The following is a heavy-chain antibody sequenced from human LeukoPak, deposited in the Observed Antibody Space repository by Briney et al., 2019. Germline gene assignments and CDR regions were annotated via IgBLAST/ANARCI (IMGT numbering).Heavy chain of an antibody. CDR3: ARGGRYCSSTSCYGRCDY. J-gene: IGHJ4*02. CDR2: ISAYNGNT. V-gene: IGHV1-18*01. Sequence: ASVKVSCKASGYTFTSYGISWVRQAPGQGLEWMGRISAYNGNTNYAQKLQGRVTMTTDTSTSTAYMELRSLRSDDTAVYYCARGGRYCSSTSCYGRCDYWGQGTLVTVSS. D-gene: IGHD2-2*01. CDR1: GYTFTSYG.